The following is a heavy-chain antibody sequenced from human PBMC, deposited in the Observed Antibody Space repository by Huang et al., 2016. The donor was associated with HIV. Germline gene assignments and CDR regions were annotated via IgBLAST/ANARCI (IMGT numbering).Heavy chain of an antibody. CDR1: GFSLSTSGVA. J-gene: IGHJ4*02. D-gene: IGHD6-19*01. Sequence: QITLKESGPTVVKPTQTLTLTCSFSGFSLSTSGVAVGGIRQPPGKALEWLALTYWNDDERYSSSLRNRLTITKDTSKNEVVLRMTNMDPLDTGTYYCAHREMTVAGGGFDFWGLGILVTVSS. CDR2: TYWNDDE. CDR3: AHREMTVAGGGFDF. V-gene: IGHV2-5*01.